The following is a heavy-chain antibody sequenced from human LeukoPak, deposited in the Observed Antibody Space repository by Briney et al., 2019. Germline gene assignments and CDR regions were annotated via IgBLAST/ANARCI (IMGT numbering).Heavy chain of an antibody. Sequence: PGGSLRLSCEASGFTFSSFSMNWVRQAPGKGLEWVSFIRPGGSTKYYADSVKGRFTISRDNSKNTLYLQMNSLRAEDTAAYYCARASAAGYSSSWYPIWFDPWGPGTLVTVSS. CDR2: IRPGGSTK. D-gene: IGHD6-13*01. V-gene: IGHV3-30*02. CDR3: ARASAAGYSSSWYPIWFDP. CDR1: GFTFSSFS. J-gene: IGHJ5*02.